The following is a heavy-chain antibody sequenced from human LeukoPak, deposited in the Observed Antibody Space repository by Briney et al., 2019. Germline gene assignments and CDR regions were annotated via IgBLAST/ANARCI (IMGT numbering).Heavy chain of an antibody. V-gene: IGHV4-38-2*02. Sequence: PSETLSLTCAVSGYSISSGYYRAWIRQPPGKGLEWIGSIYHSGSTYYNPSLKSRVTISVDTSKNQFSLKLSSVTATDAAIYYCERERSSSSDYWGQGTLVTVSS. CDR2: IYHSGST. D-gene: IGHD6-6*01. CDR1: GYSISSGYY. CDR3: ERERSSSSDY. J-gene: IGHJ4*02.